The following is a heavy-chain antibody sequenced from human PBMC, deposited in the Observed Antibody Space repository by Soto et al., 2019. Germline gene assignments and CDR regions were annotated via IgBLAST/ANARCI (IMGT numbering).Heavy chain of an antibody. J-gene: IGHJ3*02. V-gene: IGHV3-43*02. CDR1: GFTFDDYA. CDR2: ISGDGGST. D-gene: IGHD3-9*01. Sequence: GGSLRLSCAASGFTFDDYAMHWVRQAPGKGLEWVSLISGDGGSTYYADSVKGRFTISRDNSKNSLYLQMNSLRTEDTALYYFAKVLYYDILTGYYDAFDIGGQGTMVTVSS. CDR3: AKVLYYDILTGYYDAFDI.